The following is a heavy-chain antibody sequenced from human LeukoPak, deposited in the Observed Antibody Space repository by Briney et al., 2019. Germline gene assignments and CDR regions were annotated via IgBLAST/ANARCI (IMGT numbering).Heavy chain of an antibody. V-gene: IGHV3-7*01. CDR2: IKQDGSEK. J-gene: IGHJ6*03. CDR3: AREKKAIVAAESDDYYYYMDV. D-gene: IGHD6-13*01. CDR1: GFTFSSHW. Sequence: GGSLRLSCEGSGFTFSSHWMSWVRQAPGKGLEWVANIKQDGSEKYYVDSVKGRCTISRDNAKNSLYLQMNSLRAEDTAVYYCAREKKAIVAAESDDYYYYMDVWGKGTTVTVSS.